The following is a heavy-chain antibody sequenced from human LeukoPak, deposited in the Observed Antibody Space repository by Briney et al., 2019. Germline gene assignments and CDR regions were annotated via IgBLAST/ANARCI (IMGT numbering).Heavy chain of an antibody. Sequence: PSETLSLTCTVSGGSISSSSYYWGWIRQPPGKGLEWIGSIYYSGSTYSNPSLQSRVTISVDTSKNQFFLKLSSVTAADTAVYYCAREVARMGAIDYWGQGTLVTVSS. CDR3: AREVARMGAIDY. J-gene: IGHJ4*02. CDR1: GGSISSSSYY. D-gene: IGHD3-16*01. V-gene: IGHV4-39*07. CDR2: IYYSGST.